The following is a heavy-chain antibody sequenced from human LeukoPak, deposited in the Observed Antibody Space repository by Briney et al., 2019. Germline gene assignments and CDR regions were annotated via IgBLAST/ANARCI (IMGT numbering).Heavy chain of an antibody. CDR2: INWNGGST. CDR3: TREGYYYDSSGHRNYFDY. V-gene: IGHV3-20*04. D-gene: IGHD3-22*01. CDR1: GFTFDDYG. Sequence: PGGSLRLSCAASGFTFDDYGMSWVRQAPGKGLEWVSGINWNGGSTGYADSVKGRFTISRDNAKNSLYLQMNSLRAEDTALYYCTREGYYYDSSGHRNYFDYWGQGTLVTVSS. J-gene: IGHJ4*02.